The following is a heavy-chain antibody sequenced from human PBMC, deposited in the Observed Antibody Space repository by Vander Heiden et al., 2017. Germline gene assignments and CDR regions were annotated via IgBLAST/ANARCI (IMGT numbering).Heavy chain of an antibody. Sequence: EVQLVESGGGLVKPGGSLRLSCAASGFPFSTYSMNWVRQAPGKGLEWVSSISSSSSYIYYADSVKGRFTISRDNAKNSLYLQMNSLRAEDTAVYYCAREVYQRRGRREFDLWGQGTLVTVSS. CDR3: AREVYQRRGRREFDL. V-gene: IGHV3-21*01. CDR1: GFPFSTYS. D-gene: IGHD6-25*01. CDR2: ISSSSSYI. J-gene: IGHJ5*02.